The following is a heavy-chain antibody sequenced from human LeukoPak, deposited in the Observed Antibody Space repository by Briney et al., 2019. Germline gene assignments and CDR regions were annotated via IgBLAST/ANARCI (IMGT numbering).Heavy chain of an antibody. CDR3: ARERRDCGGDCYSFDY. CDR1: GYTSTSYY. V-gene: IGHV1-46*01. CDR2: INPSGGST. J-gene: IGHJ4*02. D-gene: IGHD2-21*02. Sequence: ASVKVSCKASGYTSTSYYMHWVRQAPGQGLEWMGIINPSGGSTSYAQKFQGRATMTRDTSTSTVYMELSSLRSEDTAVYYCARERRDCGGDCYSFDYWGQGTLATVSS.